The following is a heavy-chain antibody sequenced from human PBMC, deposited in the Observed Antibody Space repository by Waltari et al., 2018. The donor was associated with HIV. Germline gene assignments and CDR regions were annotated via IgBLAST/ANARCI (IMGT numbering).Heavy chain of an antibody. CDR2: IYYSGST. CDR1: GGSISSYY. CDR3: ARGARDYYDSSGPDYFDY. Sequence: QVQLQESGPGLVKPSETLSLTCPVSGGSISSYYWSWIRQPPGTGLEWIGYIYYSGSTNYNPSLKSRVTISVDTSKNQFSLKLSSVTAADTAVYYCARGARDYYDSSGPDYFDYWGQGTLVTVSS. D-gene: IGHD3-22*01. J-gene: IGHJ4*02. V-gene: IGHV4-59*01.